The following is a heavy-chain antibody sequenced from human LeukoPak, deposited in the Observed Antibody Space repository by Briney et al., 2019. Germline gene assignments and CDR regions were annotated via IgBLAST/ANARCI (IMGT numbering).Heavy chain of an antibody. V-gene: IGHV4-39*07. CDR1: GGSISSGRYY. Sequence: SETLSLTCTVSGGSISSGRYYWSWIRQPAGKGLERIGSIYYSGSTYYNPSLKSRVTISVDTSKNQFSLKLSSVTAADTAVYYCARDGGGLTWNDYGYWGQGTLVTVSS. CDR3: ARDGGGLTWNDYGY. D-gene: IGHD1-1*01. CDR2: IYYSGST. J-gene: IGHJ4*02.